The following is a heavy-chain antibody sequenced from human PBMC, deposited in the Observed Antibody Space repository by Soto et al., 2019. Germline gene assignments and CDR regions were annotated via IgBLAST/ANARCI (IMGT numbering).Heavy chain of an antibody. Sequence: GGSLRLSCAASGFTFSSYWMSWVRQAPGKGLEWVANIKQDGSEKYYVDSVKGRFTISRDNAKNSLYLQMNSLRAEDTAVYYCASDKKHYYGSGTYSYWGQGTLVTVSS. CDR2: IKQDGSEK. D-gene: IGHD3-10*01. CDR3: ASDKKHYYGSGTYSY. J-gene: IGHJ4*02. CDR1: GFTFSSYW. V-gene: IGHV3-7*03.